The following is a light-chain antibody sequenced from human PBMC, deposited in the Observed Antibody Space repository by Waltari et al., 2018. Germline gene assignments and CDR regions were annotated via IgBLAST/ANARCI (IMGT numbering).Light chain of an antibody. V-gene: IGKV3-20*01. CDR2: AAS. Sequence: LTQSPGTLSFSPGERATLSCRASQHIGTYLVWYQQKPGQAPRLLMYAASRRATDIPDRFSGSGSGTDFSLTISRLEPEDFAVYYCQNHERLPATFGQGTKVEIK. CDR3: QNHERLPAT. CDR1: QHIGTY. J-gene: IGKJ1*01.